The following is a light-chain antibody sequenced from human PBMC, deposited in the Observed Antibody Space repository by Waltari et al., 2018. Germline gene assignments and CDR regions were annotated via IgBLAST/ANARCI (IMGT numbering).Light chain of an antibody. V-gene: IGKV3-11*01. CDR3: QQRSKWPWS. CDR2: DAS. CDR1: QSVNSQ. Sequence: EIVLTQSPATLSLSPGERATLSCRASQSVNSQLAWYQHKPGQAPRLLIYDASIRVTGITARFSGSGSGTDFTLTISSREPEDVAVYYCQQRSKWPWSFGQGTKVEIK. J-gene: IGKJ1*01.